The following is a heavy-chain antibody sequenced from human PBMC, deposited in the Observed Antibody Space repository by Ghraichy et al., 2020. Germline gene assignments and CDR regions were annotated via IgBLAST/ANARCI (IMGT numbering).Heavy chain of an antibody. Sequence: SETLSLTCTVSGVSVSDYYWHWVRQPPGKGLEWIGYVYVVGTTNYNHSLQSRVTISLDTSKNQFSLKLTSVTAADTAVYYCAGGGNSVPPASDYWGQGSLVTVSS. V-gene: IGHV4-59*02. CDR1: GVSVSDYY. CDR2: VYVVGTT. D-gene: IGHD4-23*01. CDR3: AGGGNSVPPASDY. J-gene: IGHJ4*02.